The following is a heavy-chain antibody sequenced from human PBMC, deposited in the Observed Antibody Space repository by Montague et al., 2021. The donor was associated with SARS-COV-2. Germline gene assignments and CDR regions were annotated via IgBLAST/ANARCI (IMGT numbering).Heavy chain of an antibody. V-gene: IGHV3-20*04. CDR3: ARVWDIAVAGYYYYYGMDV. J-gene: IGHJ6*02. Sequence: SPRLSCAASGFTFGDYGMSWVRQAPGKGLEWVSGINWNGGSTDYADSVKGRFTISRDNAKNSLYLQMNSLRAEDTALYYCARVWDIAVAGYYYYYGMDVWGQGTTVTVSS. CDR2: INWNGGST. D-gene: IGHD6-19*01. CDR1: GFTFGDYG.